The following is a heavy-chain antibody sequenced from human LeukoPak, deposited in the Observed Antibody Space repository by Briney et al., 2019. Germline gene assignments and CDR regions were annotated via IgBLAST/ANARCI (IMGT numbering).Heavy chain of an antibody. CDR1: GFDFYTYW. CDR3: AKDGGAYCGGDCPPYYMDV. J-gene: IGHJ6*03. V-gene: IGHV3-7*01. D-gene: IGHD2-21*02. CDR2: IKEDGSEK. Sequence: PGGSLRLSCVASGFDFYTYWMTWVRQAPGKGLEWVANIKEDGSEKYYADSVKGRFTISRDNFKNTLYLQMNSLRAEDTAVYYCAKDGGAYCGGDCPPYYMDVWGKGTTVTISS.